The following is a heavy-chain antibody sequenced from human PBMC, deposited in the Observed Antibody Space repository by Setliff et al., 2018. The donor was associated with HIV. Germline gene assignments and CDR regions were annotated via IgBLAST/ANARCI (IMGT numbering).Heavy chain of an antibody. V-gene: IGHV1-8*02. CDR3: VRGDGSGWQKVFEY. CDR2: MNPKTGNT. D-gene: IGHD6-19*01. CDR1: GYTFSSYD. J-gene: IGHJ4*02. Sequence: ASVKVSCKASGYTFSSYDINWVRQATGQGLEWMGWMNPKTGNTGYAQKFQGRVSMTKNTSISTAYMELSSLRSEDTAVYYCVRGDGSGWQKVFEYWGRGTQVTVSS.